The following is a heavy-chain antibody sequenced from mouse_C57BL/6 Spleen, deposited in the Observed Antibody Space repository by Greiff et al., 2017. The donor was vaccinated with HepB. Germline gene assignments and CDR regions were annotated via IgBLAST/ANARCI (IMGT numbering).Heavy chain of an antibody. CDR3: ARWGWFAY. Sequence: VQLQQSGPELVKPGASVKISCKASGYSFTGYYMNWVKQSPEKSLEWIGEINPSTGGTTYNQKFKAKATLTVDKSSSTAYMQLKSLTSEDSAVYYCARWGWFAYWGQGTLVTVSA. V-gene: IGHV1-42*01. J-gene: IGHJ3*01. CDR1: GYSFTGYY. CDR2: INPSTGGT.